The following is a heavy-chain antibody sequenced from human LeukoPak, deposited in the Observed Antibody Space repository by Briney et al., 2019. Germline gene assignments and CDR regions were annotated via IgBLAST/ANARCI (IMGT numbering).Heavy chain of an antibody. CDR3: ARARIAAAGRPVNWFDH. V-gene: IGHV1-3*01. CDR2: INAGNGNT. J-gene: IGHJ5*02. CDR1: GYTFTSYA. D-gene: IGHD6-13*01. Sequence: ASVKVSCKASGYTFTSYAVHWVRQPPGQRLEWMGWINAGNGNTKYSQKFQGRVTITRDTSASTAYMELSSLRSEDTAVYYCARARIAAAGRPVNWFDHWGQGTLVTVSS.